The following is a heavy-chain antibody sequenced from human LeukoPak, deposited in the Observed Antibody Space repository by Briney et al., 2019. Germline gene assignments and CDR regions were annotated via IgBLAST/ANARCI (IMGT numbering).Heavy chain of an antibody. CDR2: INHSGST. CDR1: GGSFSGYY. J-gene: IGHJ6*03. CDR3: ARLRFLEWLLRYYYYMDV. Sequence: SETLSLTCAVYGGSFSGYYWSWVRQPPGKGLEWIGEINHSGSTNYNPYLMRRGTILVDTSKNQFSLKLSSVTAADTAVYYCARLRFLEWLLRYYYYMDVWGKGTTVTVSS. V-gene: IGHV4-34*01. D-gene: IGHD3-3*01.